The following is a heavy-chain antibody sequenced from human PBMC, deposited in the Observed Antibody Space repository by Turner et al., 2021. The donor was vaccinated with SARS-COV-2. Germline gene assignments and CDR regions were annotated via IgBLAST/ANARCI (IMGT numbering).Heavy chain of an antibody. CDR1: GGSISSSTYY. CDR2: IYDSGIT. D-gene: IGHD5-18*01. J-gene: IGHJ6*02. Sequence: QLQLQESVPGLVKPSETLSLTCTVSGGSISSSTYYWGWIRQPPGKGLEWIGNIYDSGITYYNPSLKSRVTIAVDTSKNQCSLKLSSVTAADTAVYYCARLMDTAMDSYGMDVWGQGPTVTVSS. V-gene: IGHV4-39*01. CDR3: ARLMDTAMDSYGMDV.